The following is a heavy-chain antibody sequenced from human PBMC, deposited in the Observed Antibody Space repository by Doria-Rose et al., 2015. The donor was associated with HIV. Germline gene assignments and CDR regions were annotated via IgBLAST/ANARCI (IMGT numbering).Heavy chain of an antibody. CDR2: IKDSGST. CDR3: ARERPRLDY. CDR1: GGSFSGYY. D-gene: IGHD6-6*01. V-gene: IGHV4-34*01. Sequence: QVQLQQWGAGLLKPSETLSLTCGVYGGSFSGYYWAWIRQPPGKGLEWIGEIKDSGSTNYSPSLKSRVTTSVDTSKSQFSLKLSSVTAADTAVYYCARERPRLDYWGQGTLVTVSS. J-gene: IGHJ4*02.